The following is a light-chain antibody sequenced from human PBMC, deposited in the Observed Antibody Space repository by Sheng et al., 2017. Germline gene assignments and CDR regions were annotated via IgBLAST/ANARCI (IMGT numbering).Light chain of an antibody. CDR2: DVS. CDR1: QGIARA. J-gene: IGKJ4*01. Sequence: AIQLTQSPSSLSASVGDRVTITCRASQGIARALAWYQQKPGKPPNLLIFDVSNLESGVPSRFNGSGAGTDFTLTITNLQPEDVATYYCQQFSSYLFTFGGGTKVEI. V-gene: IGKV1-13*02. CDR3: QQFSSYLFT.